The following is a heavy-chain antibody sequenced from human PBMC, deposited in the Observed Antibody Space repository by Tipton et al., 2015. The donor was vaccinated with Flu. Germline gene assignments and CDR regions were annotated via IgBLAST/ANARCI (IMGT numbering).Heavy chain of an antibody. D-gene: IGHD5-24*01. V-gene: IGHV3-23*01. CDR3: AKRSPLDGQRSFDY. Sequence: SLRLSCAASGFTFSSCFMSWVRQAPGKGLEWVSSISDSGGSTYYADSVKGRFTISRDNSKNTLSLQMNSLRAEDTAVYYCAKRSPLDGQRSFDYWGQGTLVTVSS. CDR1: GFTFSSCF. J-gene: IGHJ4*02. CDR2: ISDSGGST.